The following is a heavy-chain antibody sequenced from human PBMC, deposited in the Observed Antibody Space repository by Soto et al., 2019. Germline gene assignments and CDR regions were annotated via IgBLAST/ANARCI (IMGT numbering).Heavy chain of an antibody. J-gene: IGHJ4*02. CDR3: ARHPAGNYSASGSYKFY. CDR2: NYYSGST. CDR1: GGSISSSSYY. V-gene: IGHV4-39*01. D-gene: IGHD3-10*01. Sequence: QLQLQESGPGLVKPSETLSLTCTVSGGSISSSSYYWGWIRQPTGKGLEWIGSNYYSGSTYYNPSLKSRVTISVDTPKNQFSLKLSSVTAADTAVYYCARHPAGNYSASGSYKFYWGQGTLVTVSS.